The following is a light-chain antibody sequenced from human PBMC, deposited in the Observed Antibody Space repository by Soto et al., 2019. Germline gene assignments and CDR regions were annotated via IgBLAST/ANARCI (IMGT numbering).Light chain of an antibody. V-gene: IGKV1-39*01. CDR1: QSISSS. J-gene: IGKJ1*01. CDR3: HQSYSVPWT. Sequence: DIQMTQSPSSLSSAVGDIVTITCRASQSISSSLCWFQQKTGKAPKLLVYAASNLQKGVPARFTGSGSGTDFTLTFSCLQPEDLAIYYCHQSYSVPWTFGQGTELEI. CDR2: AAS.